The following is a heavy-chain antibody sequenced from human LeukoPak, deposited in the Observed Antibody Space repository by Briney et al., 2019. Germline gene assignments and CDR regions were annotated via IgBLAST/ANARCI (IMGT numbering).Heavy chain of an antibody. CDR2: IYSGGST. D-gene: IGHD6-13*01. J-gene: IGHJ3*02. CDR3: ALRKYSSSPSGFDI. Sequence: PGGSLRLSCAASGFTFSSYAMSWVRQAPEKGLEWVSVIYSGGSTYYADSVKGRFTISRDNSKNTLYLQMNSLRAEDTAVYYCALRKYSSSPSGFDIWGQGTMVTVSS. CDR1: GFTFSSYA. V-gene: IGHV3-23*03.